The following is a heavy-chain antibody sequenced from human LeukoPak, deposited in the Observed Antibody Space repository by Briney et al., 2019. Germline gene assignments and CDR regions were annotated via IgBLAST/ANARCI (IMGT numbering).Heavy chain of an antibody. V-gene: IGHV5-51*01. CDR1: GYSFTSYW. CDR3: ARRGGYCSSTSCYLGDWFDP. Sequence: GESLKISCKGSGYSFTSYWIGWVRKMPGKGLEWMGIINPGDSDTRYSPSFQGQVTISADKSISTAYLQWSSLKASDTAMYYCARRGGYCSSTSCYLGDWFDPWGQGTRVTVSS. J-gene: IGHJ5*02. D-gene: IGHD2-2*01. CDR2: INPGDSDT.